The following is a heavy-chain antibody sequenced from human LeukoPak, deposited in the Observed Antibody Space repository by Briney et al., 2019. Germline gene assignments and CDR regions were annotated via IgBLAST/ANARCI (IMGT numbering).Heavy chain of an antibody. D-gene: IGHD1-26*01. J-gene: IGHJ4*02. CDR1: GFTFSGSA. Sequence: GGSLRLSCAASGFTFSGSAMHWVRQASGKGLEWVGRIRSKANSYATAYAASVKGRFTISRDDSKNTAYLQMNSLKTGDTAVYYCTSVGGSYYDFDYWGQGTLVTVSS. CDR3: TSVGGSYYDFDY. CDR2: IRSKANSYAT. V-gene: IGHV3-73*01.